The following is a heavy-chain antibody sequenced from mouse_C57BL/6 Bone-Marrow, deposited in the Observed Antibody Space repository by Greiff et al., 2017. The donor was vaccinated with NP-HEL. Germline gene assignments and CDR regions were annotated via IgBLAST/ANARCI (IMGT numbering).Heavy chain of an antibody. CDR1: GFTFTDYY. CDR3: ARYCPMITTGAMDY. V-gene: IGHV7-3*01. J-gene: IGHJ4*01. CDR2: IRNKANGYTT. D-gene: IGHD2-4*01. Sequence: DVKLVESGGGLVQPGGSLSLSCAASGFTFTDYYMSWVRQPPGKALEWLGFIRNKANGYTTEYSASVKGRFTISRDNSQSILYLQMNALRAEDSATYYCARYCPMITTGAMDYWGQGTSVTVSS.